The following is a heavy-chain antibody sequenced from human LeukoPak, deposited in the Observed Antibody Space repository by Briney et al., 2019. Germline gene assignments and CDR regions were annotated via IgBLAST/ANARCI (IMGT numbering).Heavy chain of an antibody. CDR1: GYTFTSYG. J-gene: IGHJ4*02. D-gene: IGHD3-10*01. CDR2: ISAYNGNT. Sequence: ASVKVSCKASGYTFTSYGISWVRQAPGQGLEWMGWISAYNGNTNYAQKLQGRVTMTTDTSTSTAYMELRSLRSDDTAVYYCARDPDYYYGSGSLDYWGQGTLVTVSS. V-gene: IGHV1-18*01. CDR3: ARDPDYYYGSGSLDY.